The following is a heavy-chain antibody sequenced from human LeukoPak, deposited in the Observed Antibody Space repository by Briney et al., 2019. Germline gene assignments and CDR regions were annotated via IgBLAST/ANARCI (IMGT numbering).Heavy chain of an antibody. CDR2: INPNSGGT. CDR1: GYTFTGYY. J-gene: IGHJ4*02. V-gene: IGHV1-2*02. CDR3: ARDRTRTGYSSGWYNDY. Sequence: ASVKVSCKASGYTFTGYYMHWVRQAPGQGLEWMGWINPNSGGTNYAQKFQGRVTMTRDTSISTAYMELSRLRSDDTAVYYCARDRTRTGYSSGWYNDYWGKGTLVTVSS. D-gene: IGHD6-19*01.